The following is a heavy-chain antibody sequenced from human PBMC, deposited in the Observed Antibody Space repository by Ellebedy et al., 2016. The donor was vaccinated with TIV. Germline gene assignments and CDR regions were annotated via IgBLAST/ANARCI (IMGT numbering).Heavy chain of an antibody. Sequence: GESLKISXAASGFTFSSYSMNWVRQAPGKGLEWVSSISSSSSYIYYADSVKGRFTISRDNAKNSLYLQMNSLRAEDTAVYYCARGQRGYSYGDIFDYWGQGTLVTVSS. CDR1: GFTFSSYS. V-gene: IGHV3-21*04. J-gene: IGHJ4*02. CDR3: ARGQRGYSYGDIFDY. CDR2: ISSSSSYI. D-gene: IGHD5-18*01.